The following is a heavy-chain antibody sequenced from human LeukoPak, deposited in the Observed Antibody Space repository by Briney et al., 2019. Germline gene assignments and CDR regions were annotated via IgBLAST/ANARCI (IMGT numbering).Heavy chain of an antibody. J-gene: IGHJ3*02. Sequence: PGGSLRLSCAASGFTFSSYDMHWVRQPTGKGLGWVSAIGTAGDTYYLGSVKGRFIISRENAKNSLYLQMNSLRAGDTAVYYCARSGYSGYADAFDIWGQGTMVTVSS. V-gene: IGHV3-13*01. CDR1: GFTFSSYD. D-gene: IGHD5-12*01. CDR2: IGTAGDT. CDR3: ARSGYSGYADAFDI.